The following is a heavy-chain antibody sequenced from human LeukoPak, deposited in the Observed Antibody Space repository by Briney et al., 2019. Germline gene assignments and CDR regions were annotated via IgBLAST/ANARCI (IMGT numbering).Heavy chain of an antibody. V-gene: IGHV3-30*02. Sequence: PGGSLRLSCAASGFTFSSYGMHWVRQAPGKGLEWVAFIRYDGSNKYYADSVKGRFTISRDNSKNKLYLQMNSLRAEDTAVYYCAKSIGRYYYYYMDVWGKGTTVTVSS. CDR3: AKSIGRYYYYYMDV. CDR1: GFTFSSYG. CDR2: IRYDGSNK. D-gene: IGHD1-26*01. J-gene: IGHJ6*03.